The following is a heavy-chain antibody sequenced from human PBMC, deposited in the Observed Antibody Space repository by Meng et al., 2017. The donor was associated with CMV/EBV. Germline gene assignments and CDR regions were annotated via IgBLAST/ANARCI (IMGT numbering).Heavy chain of an antibody. V-gene: IGHV4-34*01. CDR1: GGSFSGYY. Sequence: GSLRLSCAVYGGSFSGYYWSWIRQPPGKGLEWTGEINHSGSTNYNPSLKSRVTISVDTSKNQFSLKLSSVTAADTAVYYCARGFYWGQGTLVTVSS. CDR3: ARGFY. CDR2: INHSGST. J-gene: IGHJ4*02.